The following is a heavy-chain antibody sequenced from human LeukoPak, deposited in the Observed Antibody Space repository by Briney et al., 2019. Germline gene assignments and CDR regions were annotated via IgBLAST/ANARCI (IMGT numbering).Heavy chain of an antibody. D-gene: IGHD4-23*01. CDR2: IYYSGST. J-gene: IGHJ2*01. CDR3: ARHVRYGGNEVNWYFDL. CDR1: GGSISSYY. Sequence: SETLSLTRTVSGGSISSYYWSWIRQPPGRGLEWIGYIYYSGSTNYNPSLKSRVTISVDTSKNQFSLKLSSVTAADTAVYYCARHVRYGGNEVNWYFDLWGRGTLVTVS. V-gene: IGHV4-59*08.